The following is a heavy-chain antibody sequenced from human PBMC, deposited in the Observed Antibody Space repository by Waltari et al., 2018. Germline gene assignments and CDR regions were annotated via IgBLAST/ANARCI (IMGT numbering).Heavy chain of an antibody. Sequence: QVQLVQSGAEVKKPGSSVKVSCKASGGTFSSYAISWVRQAPGQGLEWMGRIIPILGIANYAQKFQGRVTITADKSTSTAYMELSSLRSEDTAVYYCARDPDGSGSLYYYYGMDVWGQGTTVTVSS. CDR1: GGTFSSYA. J-gene: IGHJ6*02. CDR3: ARDPDGSGSLYYYYGMDV. CDR2: IIPILGIA. V-gene: IGHV1-69*04. D-gene: IGHD3-10*01.